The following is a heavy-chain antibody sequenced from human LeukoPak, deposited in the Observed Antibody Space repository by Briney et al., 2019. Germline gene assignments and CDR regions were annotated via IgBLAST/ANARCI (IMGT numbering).Heavy chain of an antibody. J-gene: IGHJ4*02. Sequence: PGGSLRLSCAASGFTVSNSYMTWVRQAPGKGLEWVSVIYIGGVTDYADSVKGRFTISRDNSKNTLSLQLNSLRAEDTAAYYCARDSYGNNYFDYWGQGILVTVSS. CDR2: IYIGGVT. D-gene: IGHD4-17*01. CDR1: GFTVSNSY. V-gene: IGHV3-53*01. CDR3: ARDSYGNNYFDY.